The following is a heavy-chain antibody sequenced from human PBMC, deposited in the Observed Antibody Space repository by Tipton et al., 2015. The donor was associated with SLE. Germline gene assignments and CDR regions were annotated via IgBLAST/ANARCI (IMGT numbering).Heavy chain of an antibody. CDR2: IYYSGST. D-gene: IGHD3-10*01. J-gene: IGHJ4*02. CDR1: GGSISSYY. Sequence: TLSLTCTVSGGSISSYYWSWIRQPPGKGLEWIGYIYYSGSTNYNPSLKSRVTISVDTSKNQFSLKLSSVTAADTAVYYCARTPYYGSGSYYAFDYGGQGTLVTVSS. V-gene: IGHV4-59*01. CDR3: ARTPYYGSGSYYAFDY.